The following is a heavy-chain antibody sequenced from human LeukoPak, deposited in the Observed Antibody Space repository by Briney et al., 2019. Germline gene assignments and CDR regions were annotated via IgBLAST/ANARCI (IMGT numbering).Heavy chain of an antibody. J-gene: IGHJ6*03. CDR3: ARSLAVAGYYYYMEV. D-gene: IGHD6-19*01. CDR2: IYTSGST. V-gene: IGHV4-4*07. Sequence: SETLSLTCTVSGGSISSYYWSWIRQPAGKGLEWIGRIYTSGSTNYNPSLKSRVTMSVDTSKNQFSLKLSSVTAADTAVYYCARSLAVAGYYYYMEVWGKGTTVTIS. CDR1: GGSISSYY.